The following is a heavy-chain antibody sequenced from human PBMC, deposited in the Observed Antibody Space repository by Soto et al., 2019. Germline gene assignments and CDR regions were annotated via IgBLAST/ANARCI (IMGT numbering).Heavy chain of an antibody. Sequence: ASVKVSCKASGYTFTSYAMHWVRQAPGQRLEWMGSVSPYNGYTDYAQDLQGRVTMTTDRDTSTAYLELRSLRSDDTAVYYCARGGAVASAIDSWGQGTLVTVSS. CDR1: GYTFTSYA. J-gene: IGHJ4*02. CDR2: VSPYNGYT. V-gene: IGHV1-18*01. D-gene: IGHD6-19*01. CDR3: ARGGAVASAIDS.